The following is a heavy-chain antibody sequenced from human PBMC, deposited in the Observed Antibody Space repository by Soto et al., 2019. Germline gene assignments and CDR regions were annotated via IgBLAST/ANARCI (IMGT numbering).Heavy chain of an antibody. CDR2: MSSRSLTI. J-gene: IGHJ6*02. V-gene: IGHV3-48*02. Sequence: PGGSLRLSCAASGFTFSTYSMNWVRQAPGKGLEWVSYMSSRSLTIYYTDSVKGRFTISRDNAKNSLYLQMNSLRDEDTAVYYCARGGSSSDNGMDVWGQGTTVTGLL. CDR3: ARGGSSSDNGMDV. CDR1: GFTFSTYS. D-gene: IGHD6-6*01.